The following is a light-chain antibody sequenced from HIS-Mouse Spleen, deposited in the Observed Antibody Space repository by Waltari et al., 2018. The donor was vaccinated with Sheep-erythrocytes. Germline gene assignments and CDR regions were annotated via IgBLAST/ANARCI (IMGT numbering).Light chain of an antibody. J-gene: IGLJ1*01. Sequence: QSALTQPASVSGSPGQSITISCTGTSSDVGGYNYVSWYQQHPGKAPKLMIYAVSHRPSGVDNRLSGSKPGHTASLTISWLQAEDEADYYCCSYAGSYNHVFATGTKVTVL. V-gene: IGLV2-14*01. CDR3: CSYAGSYNHV. CDR2: AVS. CDR1: SSDVGGYNY.